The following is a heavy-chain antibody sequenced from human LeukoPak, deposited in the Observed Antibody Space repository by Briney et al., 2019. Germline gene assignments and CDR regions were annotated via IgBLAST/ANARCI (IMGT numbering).Heavy chain of an antibody. D-gene: IGHD2-2*01. Sequence: GGSLRLSCAASGFTFSSYAIHWVRQAPGKGLEWVAVISFDGSKKYYADSVKGRFTIPRDNSKNTLYLQMNSLRAEDTAVYYCARDRGGYCTSTSCYGIDYWGQGTLVTVSS. CDR1: GFTFSSYA. CDR2: ISFDGSKK. J-gene: IGHJ4*02. V-gene: IGHV3-30-3*01. CDR3: ARDRGGYCTSTSCYGIDY.